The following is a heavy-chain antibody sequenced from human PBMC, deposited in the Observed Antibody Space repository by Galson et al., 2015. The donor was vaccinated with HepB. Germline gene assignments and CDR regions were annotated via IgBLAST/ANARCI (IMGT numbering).Heavy chain of an antibody. D-gene: IGHD2-15*01. V-gene: IGHV1-18*01. CDR3: ARGALVVGVAATLNNWFDP. CDR2: ISAYNRKT. CDR1: GYTFSTYS. Sequence: SVKVSCKVSGYTFSTYSVTWVRQAPGRGLEWMGWISAYNRKTNYAQKFQGRVSMTTDTSTSTVYMELRRLRSDDTAIYYCARGALVVGVAATLNNWFDPWGQGTLVTVSS. J-gene: IGHJ5*02.